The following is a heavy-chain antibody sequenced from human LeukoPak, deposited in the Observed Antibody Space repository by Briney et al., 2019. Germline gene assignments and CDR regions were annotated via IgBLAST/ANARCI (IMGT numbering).Heavy chain of an antibody. CDR2: VYYSGST. D-gene: IGHD5-18*01. Sequence: SETPSLTCTVSGGSISSSGYYWGWIRQPPGKGLEWIGSVYYSGSTYYNSSLQSRITISLDTSKNQFSLELTSVTAADTAVYYCARAIGYSLDYWGQGTLVTVSS. CDR3: ARAIGYSLDY. V-gene: IGHV4-39*02. J-gene: IGHJ4*02. CDR1: GGSISSSGYY.